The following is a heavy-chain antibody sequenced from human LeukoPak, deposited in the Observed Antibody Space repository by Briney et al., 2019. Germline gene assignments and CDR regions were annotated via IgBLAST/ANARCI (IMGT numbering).Heavy chain of an antibody. CDR3: ARDSIETRITQDPWTGYYIRESFDY. CDR1: RYTFTGYY. CDR2: INPNSGGT. J-gene: IGHJ4*02. Sequence: ASVTVSRKASRYTFTGYYMHWVRQPPGQGLEWVGWINPNSGGTNNAQRFQGRVSMTRDTSISTVDMDMSRLRSDDTAVYYSARDSIETRITQDPWTGYYIRESFDYWGQGTLVTVSS. V-gene: IGHV1-2*02. D-gene: IGHD3/OR15-3a*01.